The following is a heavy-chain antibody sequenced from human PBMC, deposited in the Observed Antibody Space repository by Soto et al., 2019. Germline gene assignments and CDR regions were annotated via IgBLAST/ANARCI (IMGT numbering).Heavy chain of an antibody. CDR1: GFTFSGDA. J-gene: IGHJ4*02. D-gene: IGHD2-8*01. V-gene: IGHV3-30-3*01. CDR2: ISYDGTTK. CDR3: AGGVSARFDY. Sequence: QVQLVESGGGVVQPGGSLRLSCAASGFTFSGDAMHWVRQAPGKGLEWVTVISYDGTTKYYADSVKGRFTISRDNSKNTLYVQMNSLTTEDTAVYYCAGGVSARFDYWGQGTLVTVSS.